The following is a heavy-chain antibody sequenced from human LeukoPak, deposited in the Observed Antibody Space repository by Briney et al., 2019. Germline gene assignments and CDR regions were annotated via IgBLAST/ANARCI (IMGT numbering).Heavy chain of an antibody. CDR2: ISASGGTT. CDR1: GFTFRSHA. J-gene: IGHJ4*02. CDR3: AKGYSSSSSFDY. Sequence: GASLRLSCAASGFTFRSHAMSWARQAPGKGLEWVSAISASGGTTYYADSVKGRFTISRDNSKNTLYLEMNSLRAEDTAIYYRAKGYSSSSSFDYWGQGTLVTVSS. V-gene: IGHV3-23*01. D-gene: IGHD6-6*01.